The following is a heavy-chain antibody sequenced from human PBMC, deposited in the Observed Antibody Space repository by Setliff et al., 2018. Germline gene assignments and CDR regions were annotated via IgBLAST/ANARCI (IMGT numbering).Heavy chain of an antibody. CDR3: ASERESASRQTYFDS. CDR2: IIPIFGTA. Sequence: GASVKVSCKASGGTFSSYAISWVRQAPGQGLEWMGGIIPIFGTANYAQKFQGGVTITTDESTSTAYMELRSLRSDDTAVYYCASERESASRQTYFDSWGQGTLVTSPQ. J-gene: IGHJ4*02. CDR1: GGTFSSYA. D-gene: IGHD2-15*01. V-gene: IGHV1-69*05.